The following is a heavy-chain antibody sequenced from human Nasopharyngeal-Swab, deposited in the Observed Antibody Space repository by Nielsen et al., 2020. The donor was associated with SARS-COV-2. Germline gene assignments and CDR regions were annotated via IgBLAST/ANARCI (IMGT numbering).Heavy chain of an antibody. Sequence: GSLRLSCTVSGGSISSSSYYWGWVRPPQGKGLAWIWSIYYSGSTNYNPSLKSRVTIFVDTSKNQFSLKLSSMTAADTAVYYGASSLNWGLYFDYWGQGTLVTVSS. D-gene: IGHD7-27*01. CDR1: GGSISSSSYY. CDR2: IYYSGST. V-gene: IGHV4-39*01. J-gene: IGHJ4*02. CDR3: ASSLNWGLYFDY.